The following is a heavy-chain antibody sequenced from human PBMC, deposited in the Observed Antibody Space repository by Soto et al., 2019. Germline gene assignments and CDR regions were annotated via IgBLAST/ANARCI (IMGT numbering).Heavy chain of an antibody. Sequence: ASVKVSCKASGYTFNSYYIQWVRQAPGQGLEWMGIINPSGGSTSYAQKFQGRVTMTRDTSTSTVYMELSSLRSEDTAVYYCARQYYDILTGYYYGMDVWGQGTTVTVSS. D-gene: IGHD3-9*01. J-gene: IGHJ6*02. CDR3: ARQYYDILTGYYYGMDV. CDR2: INPSGGST. V-gene: IGHV1-46*02. CDR1: GYTFNSYY.